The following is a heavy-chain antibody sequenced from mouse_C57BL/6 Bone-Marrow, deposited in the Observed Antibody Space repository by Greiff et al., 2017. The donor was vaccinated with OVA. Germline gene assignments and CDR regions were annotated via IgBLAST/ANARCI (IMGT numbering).Heavy chain of an antibody. CDR2: ISSGGSYT. CDR3: ARHYYGSSYDY. J-gene: IGHJ2*01. D-gene: IGHD1-1*01. CDR1: GFTFSSYG. Sequence: EVHLVESGGDLVKPGGSLKLSCAASGFTFSSYGMSWVRQTPDKRLEWVATISSGGSYTYYPDSVKGRFTISRDNAKNTLYLQMSSLKSEDTAMYYCARHYYGSSYDYWGQGTTLTVSS. V-gene: IGHV5-6*01.